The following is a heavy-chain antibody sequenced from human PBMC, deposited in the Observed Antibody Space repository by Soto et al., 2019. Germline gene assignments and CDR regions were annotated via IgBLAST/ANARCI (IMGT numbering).Heavy chain of an antibody. V-gene: IGHV3-23*01. Sequence: EVQLLESGGGLVQPGGCLRLSCAASGFTFSSYAMSWVRQAPGKGLEWVSAISGSGGSTYYADSVKGRFTISRDNSKNTLYLQMNSLRAEDTAVYYCAKARITIFGVVISSSYYYMDVWGKGTTVTVSS. CDR3: AKARITIFGVVISSSYYYMDV. D-gene: IGHD3-3*01. J-gene: IGHJ6*03. CDR1: GFTFSSYA. CDR2: ISGSGGST.